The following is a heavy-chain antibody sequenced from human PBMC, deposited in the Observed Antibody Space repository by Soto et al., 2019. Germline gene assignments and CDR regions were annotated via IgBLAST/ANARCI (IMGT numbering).Heavy chain of an antibody. CDR3: TREDDILTGYRWPGSWYFDY. J-gene: IGHJ4*02. Sequence: PGGSLRLSCTASGFTFGDYAMSWFRQAPGKGLEWVGFIRSKAYGGTTEYAASVKGRFTVSRDDSKSIAYLQMNSLKTEDTAVYYCTREDDILTGYRWPGSWYFDYWGQGTLVTVSS. CDR2: IRSKAYGGTT. CDR1: GFTFGDYA. V-gene: IGHV3-49*03. D-gene: IGHD3-9*01.